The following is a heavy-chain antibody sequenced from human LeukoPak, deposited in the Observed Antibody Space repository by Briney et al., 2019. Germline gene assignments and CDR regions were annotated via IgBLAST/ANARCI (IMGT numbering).Heavy chain of an antibody. V-gene: IGHV4-4*07. D-gene: IGHD3-10*01. CDR3: AAHNYGSGSYLPWYFDY. CDR1: GGSISSYY. Sequence: SETLCLTCTVSGGSISSYYWSWIRQPAGKGLEWIGRIYISGSTNYNPSLKSRVTMSVDTSKNQFSLKLSSVTAADTAVYYCAAHNYGSGSYLPWYFDYWGQGTLVTVSS. CDR2: IYISGST. J-gene: IGHJ4*02.